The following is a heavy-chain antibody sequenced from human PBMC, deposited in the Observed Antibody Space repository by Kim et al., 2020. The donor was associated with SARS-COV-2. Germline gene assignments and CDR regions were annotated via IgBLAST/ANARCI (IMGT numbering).Heavy chain of an antibody. D-gene: IGHD3-10*01. V-gene: IGHV4-59*08. CDR1: GGSISSYY. J-gene: IGHJ6*01. CDR3: AGGSYYYGSGSYYDGYYY. Sequence: SETLSLTCTVSGGSISSYYCNWIRQPPGKGLEWIGYIYDSGSTSYNPSLKSRVTISVDTSKNQFSLKLRSVTAADTAVYYCAGGSYYYGSGSYYDGYYY. CDR2: IYDSGST.